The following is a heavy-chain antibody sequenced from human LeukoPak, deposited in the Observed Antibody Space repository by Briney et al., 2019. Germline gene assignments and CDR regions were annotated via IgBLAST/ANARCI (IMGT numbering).Heavy chain of an antibody. Sequence: GASVKVSCKASGYTFTSYDINWVRQATGQGLEWMGWMNPNSGNTGYAQKFQGRVTMTRNTSISTAYMELSSLRSEDTAVYYCARAPPKRYFDWLLAHSPTVRRDYYMDVWGKGTTVTISS. J-gene: IGHJ6*03. D-gene: IGHD3-9*01. CDR1: GYTFTSYD. CDR3: ARAPPKRYFDWLLAHSPTVRRDYYMDV. CDR2: MNPNSGNT. V-gene: IGHV1-8*01.